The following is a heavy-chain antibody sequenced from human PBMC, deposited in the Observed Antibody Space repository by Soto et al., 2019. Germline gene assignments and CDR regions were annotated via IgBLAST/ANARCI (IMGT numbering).Heavy chain of an antibody. CDR3: AKEPHYYDSSGYYSTCFDY. D-gene: IGHD3-22*01. V-gene: IGHV3-23*01. CDR2: ISGSGGST. CDR1: GFTFSSYA. Sequence: GGSLRLSCAASGFTFSSYAMSWVRQAPGKGLEWVSAISGSGGSTYYADSVKGRFTISRDNSKNPLYLQMNSLRAEDTAVYYCAKEPHYYDSSGYYSTCFDYWGQGTLVTVSS. J-gene: IGHJ4*02.